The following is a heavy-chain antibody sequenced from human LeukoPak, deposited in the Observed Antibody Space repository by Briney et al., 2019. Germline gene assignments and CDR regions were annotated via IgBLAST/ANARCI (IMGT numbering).Heavy chain of an antibody. D-gene: IGHD1-1*01. J-gene: IGHJ4*02. Sequence: SETLSLTCAVYGGSFSGYYWTWIRQAPGKGLEGIGEINLSGSTNYNPSLKSRVTISVDTCKYGFSLKLSSVTAGDPAVHYCARVSPDWNYDYCSQATLVTVSS. CDR3: ARVSPDWNYDY. V-gene: IGHV4-34*01. CDR1: GGSFSGYY. CDR2: INLSGST.